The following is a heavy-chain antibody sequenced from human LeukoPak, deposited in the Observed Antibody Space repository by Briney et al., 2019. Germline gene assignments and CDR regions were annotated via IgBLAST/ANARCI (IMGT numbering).Heavy chain of an antibody. D-gene: IGHD2-15*01. CDR2: ISGSGGST. CDR1: GFTFSSYA. V-gene: IGHV3-23*01. J-gene: IGHJ4*02. CDR3: ARNGGSWRFGPGFDTIFDY. Sequence: GGSLRLSCAASGFTFSSYAMSWVRQAPGKGLEWVSAISGSGGSTYYADSVKGRFTISRDNSKNTLYLQMNSLRAEDTAVYYCARNGGSWRFGPGFDTIFDYWGQGTLVTVSS.